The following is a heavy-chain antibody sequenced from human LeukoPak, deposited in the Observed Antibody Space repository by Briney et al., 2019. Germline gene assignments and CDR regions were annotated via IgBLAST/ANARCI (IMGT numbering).Heavy chain of an antibody. CDR3: ARLYYYDSSGYLRFDP. Sequence: EASVKVSRKASGGTFSSYAISWVRQAPGQGLEWMGGIIPIFGIANYAQKFQGRVTITADKSTSTAYMELSSLRSEDTAVYYCARLYYYDSSGYLRFDPWGQGTLVTVSS. J-gene: IGHJ5*02. CDR2: IIPIFGIA. D-gene: IGHD3-22*01. CDR1: GGTFSSYA. V-gene: IGHV1-69*17.